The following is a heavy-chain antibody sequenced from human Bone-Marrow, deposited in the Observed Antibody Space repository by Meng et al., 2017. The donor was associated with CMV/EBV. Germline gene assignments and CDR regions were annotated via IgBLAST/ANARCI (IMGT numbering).Heavy chain of an antibody. V-gene: IGHV5-51*01. CDR2: IYPGDSDT. CDR3: ARLAWGVRAAEYRDY. CDR1: GYSFTNYW. J-gene: IGHJ4*02. D-gene: IGHD6-13*01. Sequence: GESLKISCKDSGYSFTNYWIGWVRQMPGKGLEWMGIIYPGDSDTKYSPSFQGHVTISYDKSIPTAYLQWSSLKASDTAMYYCARLAWGVRAAEYRDYWGQGTLVTVSS.